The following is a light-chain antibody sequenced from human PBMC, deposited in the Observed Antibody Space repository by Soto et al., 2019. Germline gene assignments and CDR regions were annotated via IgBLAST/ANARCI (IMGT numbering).Light chain of an antibody. CDR1: QSVSSSS. J-gene: IGKJ1*01. CDR2: GAS. V-gene: IGKV3-20*01. Sequence: EIVLTQSPGTLSLSPGEGATLSCKAGQSVSSSSLAWYQQKPGQAPRLLIYGASSRATGIPDRFSGSGSGTDFTLTISRLELEDFAVYYCQQYGSSPPTFGQGTKVEIK. CDR3: QQYGSSPPT.